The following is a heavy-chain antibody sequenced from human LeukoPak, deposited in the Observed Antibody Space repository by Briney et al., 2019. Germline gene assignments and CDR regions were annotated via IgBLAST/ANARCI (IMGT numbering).Heavy chain of an antibody. CDR2: IYHSGST. CDR1: GYSISSGYY. Sequence: SETLSLTCAVSGYSISSGYYWGWIRQPPGKGLEWIGSIYHSGSTYYNPSLKSRVTISVDTSKNQFSLKLSSVTAADTAAYYCARFSFLLEASDAFDIWGQGTMVTVSS. V-gene: IGHV4-38-2*01. D-gene: IGHD3-10*01. J-gene: IGHJ3*02. CDR3: ARFSFLLEASDAFDI.